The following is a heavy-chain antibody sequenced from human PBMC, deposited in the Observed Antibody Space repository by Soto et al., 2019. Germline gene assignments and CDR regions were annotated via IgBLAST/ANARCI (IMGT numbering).Heavy chain of an antibody. CDR1: GYTFINHG. J-gene: IGHJ4*02. Sequence: ASVKVSCKASGYTFINHGISCVRQAPGQGLEWMGWVSGSNGKTKYAQKFQGRVTMTRETSTSTAHMELRNLTSDDTAVYFCARDFYPLAYYFDPWGQGTLVTVSS. CDR3: ARDFYPLAYYFDP. V-gene: IGHV1-18*04. CDR2: VSGSNGKT.